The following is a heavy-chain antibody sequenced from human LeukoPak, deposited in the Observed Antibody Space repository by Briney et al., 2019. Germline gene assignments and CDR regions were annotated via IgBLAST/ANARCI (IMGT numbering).Heavy chain of an antibody. CDR2: IYYSGST. D-gene: IGHD1-26*01. V-gene: IGHV4-59*08. CDR3: ARLASGSYGLLTPFDY. CDR1: GGSISSYY. Sequence: PSETLSLTCTVSGGSISSYYWSWSRQPPGKGLEWIGDIYYSGSTNYNPSLNRRVTISVDTSKIQFSLTLSSVTAADTAVYYSARLASGSYGLLTPFDYWGRGTLLTVSS. J-gene: IGHJ4*02.